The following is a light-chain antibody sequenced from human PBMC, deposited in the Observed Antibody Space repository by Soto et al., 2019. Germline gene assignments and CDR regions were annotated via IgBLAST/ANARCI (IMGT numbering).Light chain of an antibody. CDR2: EVN. Sequence: QLVLTQPPSASGSPGQSVTISCTGTRSDVGGYNYVSWHQQHPGKAPKLLIYEVNKRPSGVPDRFSGSKSGNTASLTVSGLRPEDEADYYCSSYAGTNSVFGGGTQLTVL. CDR3: SSYAGTNSV. CDR1: RSDVGGYNY. J-gene: IGLJ2*01. V-gene: IGLV2-8*01.